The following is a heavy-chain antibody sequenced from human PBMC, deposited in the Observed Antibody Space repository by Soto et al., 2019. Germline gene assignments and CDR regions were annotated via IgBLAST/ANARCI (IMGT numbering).Heavy chain of an antibody. J-gene: IGHJ3*02. Sequence: GSLRLSCAASGFTFSSYAMSWVRQAPGKGLEWVSAISGSGGSTYYADSVKGRFTISRDNSKNTLYLQMNSLRAEDTAVYYCAKGLEMATITAPNDAFDIWGQGTMVTVSS. CDR1: GFTFSSYA. CDR2: ISGSGGST. V-gene: IGHV3-23*01. CDR3: AKGLEMATITAPNDAFDI. D-gene: IGHD5-12*01.